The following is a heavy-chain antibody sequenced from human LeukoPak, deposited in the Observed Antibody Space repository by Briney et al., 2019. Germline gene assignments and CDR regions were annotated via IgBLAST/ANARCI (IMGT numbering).Heavy chain of an antibody. D-gene: IGHD6-13*01. V-gene: IGHV3-23*01. CDR2: VATSTGNT. CDR1: GFTFGSYA. Sequence: TGGSLRLSCAASGFTFGSYAMSWVRQAPGKGLEWVSSVATSTGNTYYADSVKGRFTISRDKSKNMLYLQMNSLRAEDTAVYYCANGGIGGPGAIDYWGQGALVTVSS. CDR3: ANGGIGGPGAIDY. J-gene: IGHJ4*02.